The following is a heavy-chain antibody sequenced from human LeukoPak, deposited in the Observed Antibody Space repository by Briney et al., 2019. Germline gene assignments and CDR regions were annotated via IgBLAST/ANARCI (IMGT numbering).Heavy chain of an antibody. CDR1: GGSISSSSYY. CDR3: ARASPSSYSSSWYLPQQPYYFDY. V-gene: IGHV4-39*07. CDR2: INHSGST. Sequence: PSETLSLTCTVSGGSISSSSYYWGWIRQPPGKGLEWIGEINHSGSTNYNPSLKSRVTISVDTSKNQFSLKLSSVTAADTAVYYCARASPSSYSSSWYLPQQPYYFDYWGQGTLVTVSS. D-gene: IGHD6-13*01. J-gene: IGHJ4*02.